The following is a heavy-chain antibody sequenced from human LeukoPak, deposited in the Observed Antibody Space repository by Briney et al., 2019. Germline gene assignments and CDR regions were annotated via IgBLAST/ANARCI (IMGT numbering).Heavy chain of an antibody. CDR2: ISSSSSHI. D-gene: IGHD3-22*01. Sequence: PGGSLRLSCAASGFTFSSYSMNWVRQAQGKGLEWVSSISSSSSHIYYADSVKGRFTISRDNAKNSLYLQMKSLRAEDTAVYYCARDSSGYEKIDYWGQGTLVTVSS. V-gene: IGHV3-21*01. CDR1: GFTFSSYS. J-gene: IGHJ4*02. CDR3: ARDSSGYEKIDY.